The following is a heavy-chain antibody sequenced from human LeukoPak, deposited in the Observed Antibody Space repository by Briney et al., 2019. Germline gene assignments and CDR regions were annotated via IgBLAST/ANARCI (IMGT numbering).Heavy chain of an antibody. V-gene: IGHV3-53*01. Sequence: GGSLRLSCAASGFTVSNNYMSWVRQAPGKGLEWVSVVYGGGSTYYADSVKGRFTISTDNSKNTLYLQMNSLRAEDAAIYYCAKDGGSGMGFDPWGQGTLVTVSS. CDR3: AKDGGSGMGFDP. CDR1: GFTVSNNY. D-gene: IGHD3-10*01. CDR2: VYGGGST. J-gene: IGHJ5*02.